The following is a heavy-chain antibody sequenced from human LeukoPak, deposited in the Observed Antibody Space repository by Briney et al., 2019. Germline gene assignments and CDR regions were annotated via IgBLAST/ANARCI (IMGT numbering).Heavy chain of an antibody. CDR2: ISSSSSYI. CDR1: GFTFSSYS. J-gene: IGHJ3*02. V-gene: IGHV3-21*01. Sequence: GGSLRLSCAASGFTFSSYSMNWVRQAPGKGLEWVSSISSSSSYIYYADSVKGRFTISRDNAKNSLYLQMNSLRAEDTAVYYCARLGFGESDAFDIWGQGTMVTASS. D-gene: IGHD3-10*01. CDR3: ARLGFGESDAFDI.